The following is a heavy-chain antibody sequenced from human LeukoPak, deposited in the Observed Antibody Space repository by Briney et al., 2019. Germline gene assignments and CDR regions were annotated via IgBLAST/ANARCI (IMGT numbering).Heavy chain of an antibody. CDR2: ISYDGSNK. J-gene: IGHJ6*02. CDR1: GLSLNSYA. CDR3: AQGGSEIYYFYHGMDV. D-gene: IGHD3-10*01. V-gene: IGHV3-30*03. Sequence: GGSLRLSCAASGLSLNSYAIHWVRQAPGKGLEWVTAISYDGSNKHYADSVRGRFTISRDNSKNTLYLQMNSLRSDDTAVYYCAQGGSEIYYFYHGMDVWGRGTTVTVSS.